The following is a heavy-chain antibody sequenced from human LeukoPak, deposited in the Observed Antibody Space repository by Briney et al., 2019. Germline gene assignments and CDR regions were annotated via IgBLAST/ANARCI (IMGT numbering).Heavy chain of an antibody. CDR1: GGSISSYY. CDR2: IYYSGST. J-gene: IGHJ4*02. Sequence: SETLSLTCTVSGGSISSYYWSWIRQPPGKGLEWIGYIYYSGSTNYNPSLKSRVTISVDTSKNQFSLRLSSVTAADTAVYYCVGWGLSETYVIFDYWGQGTLVTVSS. CDR3: VGWGLSETYVIFDY. D-gene: IGHD3-10*01. V-gene: IGHV4-59*12.